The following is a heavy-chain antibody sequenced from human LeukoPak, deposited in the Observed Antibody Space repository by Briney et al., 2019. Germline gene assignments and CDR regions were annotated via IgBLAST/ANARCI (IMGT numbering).Heavy chain of an antibody. CDR1: GGSISSGDYY. Sequence: SETLSLTCTVSGGSISSGDYYWSWIRQPPGKGLEWIGYIYYSGSTYYNPSLKSRVTISVDTSKNQFPLKLSSVTAADTAVYYCARHGYSSGSLAWFDPWGQGTQVTVSS. CDR3: ARHGYSSGSLAWFDP. CDR2: IYYSGST. J-gene: IGHJ5*02. D-gene: IGHD6-19*01. V-gene: IGHV4-30-4*01.